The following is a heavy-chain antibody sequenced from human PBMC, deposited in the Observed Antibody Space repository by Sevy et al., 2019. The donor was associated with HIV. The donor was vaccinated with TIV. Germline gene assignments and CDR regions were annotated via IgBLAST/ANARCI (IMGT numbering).Heavy chain of an antibody. CDR1: GFTFNIYG. CDR3: AREFYGDYPLDY. D-gene: IGHD4-17*01. V-gene: IGHV3-33*01. Sequence: GGSLRLSCAVSGFTFNIYGMHWVRQAPGKGLESVAIIWYDGSNKYYGDSVKGRFTISRDNSKNTLYLQMNSLRAEDTAVYYCAREFYGDYPLDYWGQGTLVTVSS. CDR2: IWYDGSNK. J-gene: IGHJ4*02.